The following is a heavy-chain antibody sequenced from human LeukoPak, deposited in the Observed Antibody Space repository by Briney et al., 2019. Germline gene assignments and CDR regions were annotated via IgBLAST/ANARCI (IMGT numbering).Heavy chain of an antibody. D-gene: IGHD2-15*01. V-gene: IGHV3-23*01. Sequence: GGSLRLSCAASGFPFSSYAMSWVRQAPGKGLEWVSAISASGGSTYYADSVKGRFTISRDNSKNTLYLQVNSLRAEDTAVYYCAGSVVGGGNAFDIWGQGTMVTVSS. J-gene: IGHJ3*02. CDR1: GFPFSSYA. CDR2: ISASGGST. CDR3: AGSVVGGGNAFDI.